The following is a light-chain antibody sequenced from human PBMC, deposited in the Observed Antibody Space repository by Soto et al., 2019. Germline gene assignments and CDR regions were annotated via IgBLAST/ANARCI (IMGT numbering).Light chain of an antibody. V-gene: IGKV3-15*01. J-gene: IGKJ1*01. CDR3: HQYHNWPWT. CDR2: RAS. Sequence: EVVMTQSPATLSVSPGERTTLSCRASQSVSINLAWYQQKPVQAPRLLIYRASTRANGFPARFSGGGSETEFTLTISSLQSEDFAFYYCHQYHNWPWTFGQGTKV. CDR1: QSVSIN.